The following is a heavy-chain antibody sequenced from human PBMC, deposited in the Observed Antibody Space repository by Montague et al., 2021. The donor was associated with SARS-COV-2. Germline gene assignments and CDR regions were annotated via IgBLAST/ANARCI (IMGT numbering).Heavy chain of an antibody. CDR3: AREGGLRYFDWLLRSDYYYYGMDV. CDR1: GGSISGFY. J-gene: IGHJ6*02. V-gene: IGHV4-59*12. Sequence: SETLSLTCTVSGGSISGFYWSWIRQPPGKGLEWIGYIYYSGSTKYNPSLESRVAVSVDTSKNQFSLKLSSVTAADTAVYYCAREGGLRYFDWLLRSDYYYYGMDVWGQGTTVTVSS. D-gene: IGHD3-9*01. CDR2: IYYSGST.